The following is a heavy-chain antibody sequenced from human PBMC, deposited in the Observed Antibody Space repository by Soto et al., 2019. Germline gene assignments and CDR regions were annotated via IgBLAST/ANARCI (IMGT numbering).Heavy chain of an antibody. CDR2: MSFDGNSK. D-gene: IGHD2-21*01. J-gene: IGHJ4*02. CDR1: GFAVSSYS. CDR3: TRGRSMIANADFEY. V-gene: IGHV3-30-3*01. Sequence: QVQLVESGGGVVQPGTSLRLSCAASGFAVSSYSMHWVRQAPGKGLEWVAAMSFDGNSKYFADSVKGRFKISRDTSKNTWSLEMESLGVEDAALYNWTRGRSMIANADFEYWCQGTQVTVSS.